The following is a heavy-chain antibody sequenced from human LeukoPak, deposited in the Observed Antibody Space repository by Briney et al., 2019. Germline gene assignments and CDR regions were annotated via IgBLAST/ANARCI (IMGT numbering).Heavy chain of an antibody. J-gene: IGHJ4*02. V-gene: IGHV1-69*05. CDR2: IIPIFGTA. D-gene: IGHD3-9*01. CDR3: ALGGESFCDILCGGGGVDY. CDR1: GGTFSSYA. Sequence: SVKVSCKASGGTFSSYAISWVRQAPGQGLEWMGGIIPIFGTANYAQKFQGRVTITTDESTSTAYMELSSLRSEATAVYFCALGGESFCDILCGGGGVDYWGQGTLVTVSS.